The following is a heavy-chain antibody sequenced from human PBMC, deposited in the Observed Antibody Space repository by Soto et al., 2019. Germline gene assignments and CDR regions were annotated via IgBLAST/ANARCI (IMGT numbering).Heavy chain of an antibody. CDR2: ISGSGDST. V-gene: IGHV3-23*01. J-gene: IGHJ4*02. D-gene: IGHD6-19*01. CDR3: ARRSSGWYFDY. CDR1: GFTFSGYA. Sequence: EVQLLESGGGLVQPGGSLRLSCAASGFTFSGYAMNWVRQAPGKGLEWVSVISGSGDSTYYADSVKGRFTISRDKSKNTLYLQMNSLRAEDTAVYYCARRSSGWYFDYWGQGTLVTVSS.